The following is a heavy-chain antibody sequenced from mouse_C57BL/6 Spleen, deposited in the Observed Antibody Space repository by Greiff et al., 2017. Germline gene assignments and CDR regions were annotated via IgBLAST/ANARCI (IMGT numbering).Heavy chain of an antibody. J-gene: IGHJ3*01. V-gene: IGHV1-53*01. CDR3: ARGGITTVVPFAY. CDR2: INPSNGGT. Sequence: VQLQQPGTELVKPGASVKLSCKASGYTFTSYWMHWVKQRPGQGLEWIGNINPSNGGTNYNEKFKSKATLTVDKSSSTAYMQLSSLTSEDSAVYYCARGGITTVVPFAYWGQGTLVTVSA. D-gene: IGHD1-1*01. CDR1: GYTFTSYW.